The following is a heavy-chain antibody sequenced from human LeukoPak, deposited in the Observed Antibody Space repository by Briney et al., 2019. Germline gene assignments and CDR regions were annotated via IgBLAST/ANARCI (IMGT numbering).Heavy chain of an antibody. CDR1: GFTFSSYG. Sequence: GGSLRLSCVASGFTFSSYGVSWVRQAPGKGLEWVSYISSSGSTIYYADSVKGRFTISRDNAKNSLYLQMNSLRAEDTAVYYCAELGITMIGGVWGKGTTVTISS. V-gene: IGHV3-48*04. D-gene: IGHD3-10*02. J-gene: IGHJ6*04. CDR3: AELGITMIGGV. CDR2: ISSSGSTI.